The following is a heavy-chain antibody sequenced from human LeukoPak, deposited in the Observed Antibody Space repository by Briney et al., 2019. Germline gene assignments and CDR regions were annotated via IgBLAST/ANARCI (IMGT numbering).Heavy chain of an antibody. Sequence: SETRSLTCTVSGGSISRYYWSWIRQPPGKGLEWIGYIYFSGATNYNPSLKSRVTISVDTSKNQFSLKLSSVTAADTAVYYCAREDPQTTVPEGLDVWGQGTTVIVSS. CDR1: GGSISRYY. D-gene: IGHD4-17*01. CDR3: AREDPQTTVPEGLDV. V-gene: IGHV4-59*01. CDR2: IYFSGAT. J-gene: IGHJ6*02.